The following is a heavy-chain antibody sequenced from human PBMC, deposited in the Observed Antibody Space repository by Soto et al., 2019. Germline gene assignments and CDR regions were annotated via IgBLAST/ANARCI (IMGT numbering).Heavy chain of an antibody. CDR2: IYYSGST. D-gene: IGHD3-22*01. CDR1: GDSISSSSYY. CDR3: ARQSYDSSDYFDY. V-gene: IGHV4-39*01. Sequence: QLQLQESGPGLVKPSETLSLTCTVSGDSISSSSYYWGWIRQPPGKGLEWIGSIYYSGSTYYNPSLKSRVXXSXDXXRIHFSLKLISVTAADTAVYYCARQSYDSSDYFDYWGQGTLVTVSS. J-gene: IGHJ4*02.